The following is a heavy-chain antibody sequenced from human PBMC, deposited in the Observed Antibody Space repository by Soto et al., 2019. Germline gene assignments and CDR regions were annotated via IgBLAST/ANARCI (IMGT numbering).Heavy chain of an antibody. J-gene: IGHJ4*02. V-gene: IGHV3-21*01. CDR3: ARDGSGWSRDC. D-gene: IGHD6-19*01. Sequence: EVQLVESGGGLIQPGGSLRLSCAASGFTVSSNYMSWVRQAPGKGLEWVSSISSSSDYIYYADSVKGRFTVSRDNAKNALYLQMNSLRAEDTAVYYCARDGSGWSRDCWGQGTLVTVSS. CDR1: GFTVSSNY. CDR2: ISSSSDYI.